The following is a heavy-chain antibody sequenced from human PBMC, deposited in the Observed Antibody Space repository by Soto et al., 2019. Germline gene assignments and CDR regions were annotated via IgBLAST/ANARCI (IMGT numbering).Heavy chain of an antibody. CDR1: GFIFNTCA. Sequence: PGGSLRLSCAASGFIFNTCAMSWVRQAPGRGLEWVSAIDGSGDDTFYPDSVKGRFAISRDNSRDTLYLQMNNLRAEDTAIYYCAKESPRRHTDLDYWGQGVLVTVSS. CDR3: AKESPRRHTDLDY. J-gene: IGHJ4*02. CDR2: IDGSGDDT. V-gene: IGHV3-23*01.